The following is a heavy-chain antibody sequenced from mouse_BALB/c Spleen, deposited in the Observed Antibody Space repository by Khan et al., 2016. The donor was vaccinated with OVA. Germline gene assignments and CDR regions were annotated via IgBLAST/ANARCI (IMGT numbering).Heavy chain of an antibody. J-gene: IGHJ3*01. CDR1: GYTFTDYV. CDR3: ARSYDGAWFAY. CDR2: IYPGSGRT. Sequence: VQLQESGPELVKPGASVKMSCKASGYTFTDYVISWVNQRTGQGLEWIGEIYPGSGRTYYNERFKDKATLTADKSSNTAYMQLSSLTSEDSAVDFCARSYDGAWFAYWGQGTLVTVSA. D-gene: IGHD1-1*01. V-gene: IGHV1-77*01.